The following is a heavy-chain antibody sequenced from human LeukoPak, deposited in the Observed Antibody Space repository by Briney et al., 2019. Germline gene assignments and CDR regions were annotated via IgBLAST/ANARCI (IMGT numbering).Heavy chain of an antibody. Sequence: SETLSLTCTVSGGSISSSSYYWGWIRQPPGKGLEWIGSIYYSGSTYYNPSLKSRVTISVATSKNQFSLKLSSVTAADTAVYYCARSYYDYVWGSYRSPGWFDPWGQGTLVTVSS. V-gene: IGHV4-39*01. D-gene: IGHD3-16*02. CDR1: GGSISSSSYY. J-gene: IGHJ5*02. CDR2: IYYSGST. CDR3: ARSYYDYVWGSYRSPGWFDP.